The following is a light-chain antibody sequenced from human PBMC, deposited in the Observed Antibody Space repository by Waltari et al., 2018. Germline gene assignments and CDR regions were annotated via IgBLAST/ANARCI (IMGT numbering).Light chain of an antibody. V-gene: IGKV1-39*01. CDR3: QQTYSNFRT. CDR1: QRISSY. J-gene: IGKJ1*01. CDR2: AAS. Sequence: DIQMTQSPSSLSASVGDSVTIACRASQRISSYLNWYQQKSGQAHKLLIYAASSLQSGVPSRFSGSVCGTDFTLTINSLQPEDFAIYYCQQTYSNFRTFGQGTKVDVK.